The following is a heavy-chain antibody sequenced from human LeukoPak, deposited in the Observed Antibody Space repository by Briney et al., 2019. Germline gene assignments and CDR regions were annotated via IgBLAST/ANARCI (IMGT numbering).Heavy chain of an antibody. CDR1: GGSISSYY. CDR2: IYYSGST. J-gene: IGHJ5*02. Sequence: SETLSLTCTVSGGSISSYYWSWIRQPPGKGLEWIGYIYYSGSTNYNPSLKSRVTISVDTSKNQFSLELSSVTAADTAVYYCARRLPPPDYGDYVWFDPWGQGTLVTVSS. V-gene: IGHV4-59*08. D-gene: IGHD4-17*01. CDR3: ARRLPPPDYGDYVWFDP.